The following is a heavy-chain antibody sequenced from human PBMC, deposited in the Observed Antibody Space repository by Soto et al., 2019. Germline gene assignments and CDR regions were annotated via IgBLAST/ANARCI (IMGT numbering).Heavy chain of an antibody. J-gene: IGHJ4*02. CDR3: ARGRYGDY. CDR1: GYAFTTYG. CDR2: ISAHNGNT. Sequence: QVHLVQSGAEVKKPGASVKVSCKGSGYAFTTYGITWVRQAPGQGLEWMGWISAHNGNTNYAQKLQGRGTVTRDTSTSTAYMELRSLRSGDTAVYYCARGRYGDYWGQGALVTVSS. D-gene: IGHD1-1*01. V-gene: IGHV1-18*01.